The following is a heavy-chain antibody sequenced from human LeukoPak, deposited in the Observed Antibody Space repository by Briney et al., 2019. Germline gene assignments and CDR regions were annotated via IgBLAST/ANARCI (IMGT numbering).Heavy chain of an antibody. CDR2: INHSGST. V-gene: IGHV4-34*01. CDR1: GGSFSGYY. D-gene: IGHD2-2*01. CDR3: ASLLGYCSSTSSPHYNGFTP. J-gene: IGHJ5*02. Sequence: SETLSLTCAVYGGSFSGYYWSWIRQPPGKGLEWIGEINHSGSTNYNPSLKSRVTISVDTSKNQFSLKLSSVTAADTAVYSCASLLGYCSSTSSPHYNGFTPGGQGTRVTVSS.